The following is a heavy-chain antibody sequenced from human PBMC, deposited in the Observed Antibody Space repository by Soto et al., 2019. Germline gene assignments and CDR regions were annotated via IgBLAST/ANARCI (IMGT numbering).Heavy chain of an antibody. J-gene: IGHJ2*01. CDR2: IIPIFGTA. CDR1: GGTFSSYT. CDR3: ARGNHRWLQLWYFDL. Sequence: QVQLVQSGAEVKKPGSSVTVSCKASGGTFSSYTISWVRQAPGQGLEWMGGIIPIFGTANYAQKFQGRVTITADESTITAYMELSSLRSEDTAVYYCARGNHRWLQLWYFDLWGRCTLVTVSS. V-gene: IGHV1-69*12. D-gene: IGHD5-12*01.